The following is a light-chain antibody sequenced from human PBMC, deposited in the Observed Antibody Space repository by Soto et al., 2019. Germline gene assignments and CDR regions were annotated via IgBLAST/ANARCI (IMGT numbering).Light chain of an antibody. CDR1: QSLFSARSELHI. CDR2: STS. Sequence: MVLTQSPESLGVSLGASATINCRSSQSLFSARSELHILSWIQKRPGQPPRPLIYSTSARHPGVPDRFSGSGSGTNFTLTISNLQPEDVAEYYCQQHFSLIVTFGGGTKVDIK. J-gene: IGKJ4*01. V-gene: IGKV4-1*01. CDR3: QQHFSLIVT.